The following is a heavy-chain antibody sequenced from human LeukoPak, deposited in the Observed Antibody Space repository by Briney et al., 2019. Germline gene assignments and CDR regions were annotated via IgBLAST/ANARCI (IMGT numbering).Heavy chain of an antibody. Sequence: SETLSLTCTVSGGAISYYYWNWIRQPPGKGLEWIGYIYYTGNTNYNPSLKSRVTISVDTSKNQFSLKLSSVTAADTAVYYCAGDRLQLQSWGQGTLVTVSS. CDR3: AGDRLQLQS. D-gene: IGHD5-24*01. V-gene: IGHV4-59*01. CDR2: IYYTGNT. J-gene: IGHJ5*02. CDR1: GGAISYYY.